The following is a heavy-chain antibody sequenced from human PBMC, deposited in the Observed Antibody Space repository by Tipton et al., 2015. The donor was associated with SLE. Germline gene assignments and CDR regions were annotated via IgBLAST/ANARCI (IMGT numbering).Heavy chain of an antibody. J-gene: IGHJ4*02. CDR1: GFTFSSYA. CDR3: AKDRDFTYYYESHFDY. D-gene: IGHD3-22*01. V-gene: IGHV3-23*01. CDR2: ISATGGST. Sequence: SLRLSCAASGFTFSSYAMSWVRQAPGKGLEWVSAISATGGSTWFADSVKGRFTFSRDNSKNTLYLQMKSLRADDTAVYYCAKDRDFTYYYESHFDYWGQGILVTVSS.